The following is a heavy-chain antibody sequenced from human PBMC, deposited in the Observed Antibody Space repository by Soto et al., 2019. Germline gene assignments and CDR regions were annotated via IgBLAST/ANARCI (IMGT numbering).Heavy chain of an antibody. V-gene: IGHV3-15*07. CDR3: TTDPRYYDFWSGYFPDWFDP. J-gene: IGHJ5*02. CDR2: IKSKTDGGTT. CDR1: GFTFSNAW. D-gene: IGHD3-3*01. Sequence: GGSLRLSCAASGFTFSNAWMNWVRQAPGNGLEWVGRIKSKTDGGTTDYAAPVKGRFTISRDDSKNTLYLQMNSLKTEDTAVYYCTTDPRYYDFWSGYFPDWFDPWGQGTLVTVSS.